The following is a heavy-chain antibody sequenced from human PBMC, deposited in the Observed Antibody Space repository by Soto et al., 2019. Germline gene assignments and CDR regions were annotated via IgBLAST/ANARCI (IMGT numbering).Heavy chain of an antibody. J-gene: IGHJ4*02. CDR3: AHFFRTSRHGGAGATSDY. Sequence: TLSLTCTVSGASINSGDYYWSWIRQPPGKALEWLALICLDDDKRYSPSLKSRLTTTNYTSKNQLVLTKTNMDPVYTPTYYCAHFFRTSRHGGAGATSDYGGQETLVTVSS. CDR2: ICLDDDK. CDR1: GASINSGDYY. D-gene: IGHD1-26*01. V-gene: IGHV2-5*08.